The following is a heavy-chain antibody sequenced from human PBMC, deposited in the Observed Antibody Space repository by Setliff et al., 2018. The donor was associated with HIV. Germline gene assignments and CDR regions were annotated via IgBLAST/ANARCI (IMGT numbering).Heavy chain of an antibody. CDR1: GGTFSSYA. CDR3: ARDGEYQVLHYYYSGMDV. Sequence: GASVKVSCKASGGTFSSYAINWVRQAPGQGLEWMGGIIPIFGTANYAQKFQGRVTITADESTSTAYMELSSLRSEDSAVYYCARDGEYQVLHYYYSGMDVWGQGTTVTVSS. V-gene: IGHV1-69*13. J-gene: IGHJ6*02. CDR2: IIPIFGTA. D-gene: IGHD2-2*01.